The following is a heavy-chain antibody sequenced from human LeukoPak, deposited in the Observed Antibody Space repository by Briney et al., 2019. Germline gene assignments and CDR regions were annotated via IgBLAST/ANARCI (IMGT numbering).Heavy chain of an antibody. CDR3: ALTGTISGDAFDI. V-gene: IGHV4-59*06. CDR1: GGSISSYY. J-gene: IGHJ3*02. CDR2: IYYSGST. D-gene: IGHD1-7*01. Sequence: SETLSLTCTVSGGSISSYYWSWIRQHPGKGLEWIGYIYYSGSTYYNPSLKSRVTISVDTSKNQFSLKLSSVTAADTAVYYCALTGTISGDAFDIWGQGTMVTVSS.